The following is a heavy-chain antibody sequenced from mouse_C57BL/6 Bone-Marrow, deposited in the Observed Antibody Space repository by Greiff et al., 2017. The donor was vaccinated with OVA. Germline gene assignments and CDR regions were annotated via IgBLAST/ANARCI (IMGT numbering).Heavy chain of an antibody. CDR1: GYTFTDYY. J-gene: IGHJ3*01. D-gene: IGHD2-3*01. Sequence: EVQLQQPGPVLVKPGASVKMSCKASGYTFTDYYMNWVKQSPGQSLEWIGVIHPYNGGTSYNEKFKGKATLTVDKSSSTAYMELNSLTSEDSAVYYCARSGYDGYYVKFAYWGQGTLVTVAA. CDR3: ARSGYDGYYVKFAY. CDR2: IHPYNGGT. V-gene: IGHV1-19*01.